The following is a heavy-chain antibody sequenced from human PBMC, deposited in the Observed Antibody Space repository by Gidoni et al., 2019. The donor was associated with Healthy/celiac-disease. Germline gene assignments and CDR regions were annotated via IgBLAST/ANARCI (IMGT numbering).Heavy chain of an antibody. CDR2: INHSGST. J-gene: IGHJ5*02. V-gene: IGHV4-34*01. CDR1: GGSFSGYY. Sequence: QVQLQQWGAGLLKPSETLSLTCAVYGGSFSGYYWSWIRQPPGKGLEWIGEINHSGSTNYNPSLKSRVTISVDTSKNQFSLKLSSVTAAETAVYYCARIRLPSGWFDPWGQGTLVTVSS. D-gene: IGHD3-10*01. CDR3: ARIRLPSGWFDP.